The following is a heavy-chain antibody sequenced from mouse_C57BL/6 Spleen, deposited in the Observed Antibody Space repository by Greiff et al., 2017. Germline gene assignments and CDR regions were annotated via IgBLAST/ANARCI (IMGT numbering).Heavy chain of an antibody. D-gene: IGHD2-5*01. Sequence: VQLQQSGAELVRPGSSVKLSCKASGYTFTSYWMHWVKQRPIQGLEWIGNIDPSDSETHYNQKFKDKATLTVDKSSSTAYMQLSSLTSEDSAVYYCARGGTFYYSNYYYYAMDYWGQGTSVTVSS. J-gene: IGHJ4*01. CDR2: IDPSDSET. V-gene: IGHV1-52*01. CDR3: ARGGTFYYSNYYYYAMDY. CDR1: GYTFTSYW.